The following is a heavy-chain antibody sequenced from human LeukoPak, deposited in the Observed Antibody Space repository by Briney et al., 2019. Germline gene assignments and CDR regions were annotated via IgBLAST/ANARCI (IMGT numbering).Heavy chain of an antibody. CDR2: IIPLFGTP. CDR3: ARSVLRYFDWLGYYYYYYMDV. D-gene: IGHD3-9*01. J-gene: IGHJ6*03. V-gene: IGHV1-69*06. CDR1: GGTFSSYT. Sequence: SVKVSCKASGGTFSSYTISWVRQAPGQGLEWMGGIIPLFGTPDYAQKFQDRLTITADKSTSTAYMELRSLRSDDTAVYYCARSVLRYFDWLGYYYYYYMDVWGKGTTVTISS.